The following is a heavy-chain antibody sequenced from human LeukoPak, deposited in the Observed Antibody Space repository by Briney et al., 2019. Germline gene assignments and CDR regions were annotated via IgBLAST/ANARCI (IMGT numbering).Heavy chain of an antibody. CDR2: INHSGST. D-gene: IGHD2-2*01. V-gene: IGHV4-39*07. J-gene: IGHJ4*02. CDR3: ARAPGRPAAVFDY. CDR1: GGSISSSSYY. Sequence: SETLSLTCTVSGGSISSSSYYWGWIRQPPGKGLEWIGEINHSGSTNYSPSLKSRVTISLDTSKNQFSLKLSSVTAADTAVYYCARAPGRPAAVFDYWGQGTLVTVSS.